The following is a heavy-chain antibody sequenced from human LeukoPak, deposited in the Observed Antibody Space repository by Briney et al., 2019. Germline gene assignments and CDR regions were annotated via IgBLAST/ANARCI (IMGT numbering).Heavy chain of an antibody. D-gene: IGHD3-22*01. V-gene: IGHV5-51*01. CDR1: GYSFTSYW. J-gene: IGHJ4*02. CDR2: MYPGDSDT. Sequence: GESLMISCKGSGYSFTSYWIGWVRQMPGKGLEWMGIMYPGDSDTRYSPSFQGQVTISADNSMSTAYLQWSSLKASDTAMYYCARRLSSGSFDHWGPGTLVTVST. CDR3: ARRLSSGSFDH.